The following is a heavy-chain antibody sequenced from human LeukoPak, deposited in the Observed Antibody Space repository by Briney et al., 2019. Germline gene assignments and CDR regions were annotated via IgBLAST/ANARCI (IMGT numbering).Heavy chain of an antibody. V-gene: IGHV4-30-2*01. CDR1: GDSISSGGYS. CDR3: ARRRYDYGGPLDY. J-gene: IGHJ4*02. Sequence: SETLSLTCAVSGDSISSGGYSWSWIRQPPGKGLEYIGYIYHSGSTYYNPSLKSRVTISVDRSKNQFSLKLSSVTAADTAVYYCARRRYDYGGPLDYWGQGTLVTVSS. CDR2: IYHSGST. D-gene: IGHD4-23*01.